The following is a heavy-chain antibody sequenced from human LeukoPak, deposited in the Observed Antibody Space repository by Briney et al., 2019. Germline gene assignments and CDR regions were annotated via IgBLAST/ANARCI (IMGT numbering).Heavy chain of an antibody. Sequence: SETLSLTCAVYGGSFSGYYWSWTRQPAGKGLEWIGRIYTSGSTNYNPSLKSRVTMSVDTSKNQFSLKLSSVTAADTAVYYCARDWSSGWFDAFDIWGQGTMVTVSS. CDR3: ARDWSSGWFDAFDI. CDR2: IYTSGST. D-gene: IGHD6-19*01. J-gene: IGHJ3*02. CDR1: GGSFSGYY. V-gene: IGHV4-4*07.